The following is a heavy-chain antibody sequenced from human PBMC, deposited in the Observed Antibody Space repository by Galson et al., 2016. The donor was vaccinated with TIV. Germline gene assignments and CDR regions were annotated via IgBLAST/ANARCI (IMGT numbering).Heavy chain of an antibody. J-gene: IGHJ4*02. Sequence: SLRLSCAASGFTFSSYTFHWVRQTPGKGLEWVAIISHDGNNKDVADYVQGRFTISRDSSKNTVYLQMNSLRPEDTALYFCTRDGRGNWKYVDYFDYWGQGTLVTVSS. V-gene: IGHV3-30-3*01. CDR3: TRDGRGNWKYVDYFDY. CDR1: GFTFSSYT. CDR2: ISHDGNNK. D-gene: IGHD1-7*01.